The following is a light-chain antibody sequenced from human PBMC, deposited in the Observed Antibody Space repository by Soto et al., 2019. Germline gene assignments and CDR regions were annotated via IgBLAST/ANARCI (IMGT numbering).Light chain of an antibody. CDR2: DAS. J-gene: IGKJ5*01. CDR1: QSVSSY. CDR3: QQRSNWPPIT. V-gene: IGKV3-11*01. Sequence: ETVLMQSPGTLSLSPWERATLSCRASQSVSSYLAWYQQKPGQAPRLLIYDASNRATGIPARFSGSGSGTDFTLTISSLEPEDFAVYYCQQRSNWPPITFGQGTRLEI.